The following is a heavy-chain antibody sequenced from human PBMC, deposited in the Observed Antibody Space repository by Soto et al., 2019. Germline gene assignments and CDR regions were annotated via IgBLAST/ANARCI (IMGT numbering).Heavy chain of an antibody. CDR1: GFTFDDYA. V-gene: IGHV3-9*01. D-gene: IGHD3-22*01. Sequence: EVQLVESVGGLVQPGRSLRLSCAPSGFTFDDYAMHWVRQAPGKGLEWVSGISWNSGSIGYADSVKGRFTISRGNAKNSLYLQMNSLRAEDTALYYCAKALGAYYYDSSGYYRDYWGQGTLVTVSS. CDR2: ISWNSGSI. CDR3: AKALGAYYYDSSGYYRDY. J-gene: IGHJ4*02.